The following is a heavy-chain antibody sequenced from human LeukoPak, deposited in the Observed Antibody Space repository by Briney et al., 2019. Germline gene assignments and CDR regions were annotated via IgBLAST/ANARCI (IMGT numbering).Heavy chain of an antibody. CDR3: ARGGATYDFWSGYWRN. CDR2: ISYDGSNK. J-gene: IGHJ4*02. CDR1: GFTFSSYA. D-gene: IGHD3-3*01. Sequence: GGSLRLSCAASGFTFSSYAMHWVRQAPGKGLEWVAVISYDGSNKYYADSVKGRFTISRDNSKNTLYLQMNSLRAEDTAVYYCARGGATYDFWSGYWRNWGQGTLVTVSS. V-gene: IGHV3-30*04.